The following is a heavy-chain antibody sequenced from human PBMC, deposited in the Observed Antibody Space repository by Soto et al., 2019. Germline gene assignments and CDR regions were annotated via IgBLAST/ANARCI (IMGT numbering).Heavy chain of an antibody. J-gene: IGHJ4*02. CDR2: INPNCGRT. D-gene: IGHD2-2*01. Sequence: ASVKVSCKASGGTFSSYAISWVRQAPGQGLEWMGWINPNCGRTNYAQKFQGRVTMTRDTSISTAYMELSRLRSDDTAVYYCARATIPAAIYDYWGQGTLVTVSS. V-gene: IGHV1-2*02. CDR3: ARATIPAAIYDY. CDR1: GGTFSSYA.